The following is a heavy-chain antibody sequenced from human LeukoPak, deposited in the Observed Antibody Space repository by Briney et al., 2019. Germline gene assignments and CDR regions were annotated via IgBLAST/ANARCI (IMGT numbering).Heavy chain of an antibody. CDR3: ARGLGEVDY. J-gene: IGHJ4*02. Sequence: KASETLPLTCTVSGGSISSSSYYWGWIRQPPGKGLEWIGSIYYSGSTYYNPSLESRVTISVDTSKNQFSLNLSSVTAADTAVYYCARGLGEVDYWGQGTLVTVSS. CDR2: IYYSGST. CDR1: GGSISSSSYY. V-gene: IGHV4-39*01.